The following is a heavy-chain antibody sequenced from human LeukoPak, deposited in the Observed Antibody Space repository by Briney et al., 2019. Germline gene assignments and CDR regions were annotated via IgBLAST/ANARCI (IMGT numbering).Heavy chain of an antibody. CDR3: ARDEQVWPFDY. CDR1: GFTFSDNW. CDR2: IKQDGSEI. D-gene: IGHD5-18*01. J-gene: IGHJ4*02. Sequence: HSGGSLRLSCAVSGFTFSDNWMSWVRQAPGKGLEWVANIKQDGSEIHYVDSVKGRFTISRDNAKNSLFLQMNSLRAEDTAVYYCARDEQVWPFDYWGQGTLVTVSS. V-gene: IGHV3-7*05.